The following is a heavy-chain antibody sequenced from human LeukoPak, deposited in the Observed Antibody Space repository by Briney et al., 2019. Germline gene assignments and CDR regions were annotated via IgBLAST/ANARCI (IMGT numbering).Heavy chain of an antibody. Sequence: GGSLRLSCAAPGFTSSSYWMSWVRQAPGKGLEWVANIKQDGSEKYYVDSVKGRFTISRDNAKNSLYLQMNSLRAEDTAVYYCARARRYLGYCSGGNCYGYFDYWGQGTLVTVSS. CDR3: ARARRYLGYCSGGNCYGYFDY. V-gene: IGHV3-7*01. CDR1: GFTSSSYW. CDR2: IKQDGSEK. D-gene: IGHD2-15*01. J-gene: IGHJ4*02.